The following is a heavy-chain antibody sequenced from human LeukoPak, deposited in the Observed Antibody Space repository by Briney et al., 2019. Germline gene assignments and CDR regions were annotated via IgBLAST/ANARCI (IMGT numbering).Heavy chain of an antibody. Sequence: GGSLRLSCAASGFTFSSHAMSWVRQAPGKGLEWVSAISGSGGSTYYADSVKGRFTISRDNSKNTLYLQMNSLRAEDTAVYYCAKDCSGWYGCYFDYWGQGTLVTVSS. J-gene: IGHJ4*02. V-gene: IGHV3-23*01. CDR3: AKDCSGWYGCYFDY. CDR1: GFTFSSHA. D-gene: IGHD6-19*01. CDR2: ISGSGGST.